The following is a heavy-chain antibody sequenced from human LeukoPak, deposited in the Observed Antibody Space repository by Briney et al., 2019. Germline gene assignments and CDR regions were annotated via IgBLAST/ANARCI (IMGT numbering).Heavy chain of an antibody. CDR1: GFTFSSYS. J-gene: IGHJ4*02. CDR3: ARRVPYYDILTGDHPFDY. CDR2: ISSISSYI. Sequence: GGSLRLSCAASGFTFSSYSMNWVRQAPGKGLEWVSPISSISSYIYYADSVKGRFTISRDNAKNSLFLQMNSLRAEDTAVYYCARRVPYYDILTGDHPFDYWGQGTLVTVSS. V-gene: IGHV3-21*01. D-gene: IGHD3-9*01.